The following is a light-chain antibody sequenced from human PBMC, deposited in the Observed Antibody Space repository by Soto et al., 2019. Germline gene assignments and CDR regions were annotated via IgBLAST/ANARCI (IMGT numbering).Light chain of an antibody. CDR2: DVS. Sequence: QSVLTQPRSVSGSHGQSVTISCTGTSTDVGASNNVSWYQQLPRRAPKLMIYDVSERPSGGPDRVSGSKSGNTASLTISALQADDEADYYCCSYEVTFYVFGTGTKVTVL. CDR1: STDVGASNN. CDR3: CSYEVTFYV. J-gene: IGLJ1*01. V-gene: IGLV2-11*01.